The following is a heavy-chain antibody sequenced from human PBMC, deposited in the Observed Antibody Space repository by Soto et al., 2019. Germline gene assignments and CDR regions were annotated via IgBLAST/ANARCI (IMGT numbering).Heavy chain of an antibody. Sequence: GGSQRLSCAASGFTFSSYAMSWVRQAPGKGLEWVSAISGSGGSTYYADSVKGRFTISRDNSKNTLYLQMNSLRAEDTAVYYCAKEDLGYCSGGSCYSYPYWGQGTLVTVSS. D-gene: IGHD2-15*01. V-gene: IGHV3-23*01. J-gene: IGHJ4*02. CDR3: AKEDLGYCSGGSCYSYPY. CDR1: GFTFSSYA. CDR2: ISGSGGST.